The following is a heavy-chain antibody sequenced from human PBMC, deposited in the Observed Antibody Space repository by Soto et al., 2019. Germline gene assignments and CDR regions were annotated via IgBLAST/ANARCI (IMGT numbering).Heavy chain of an antibody. D-gene: IGHD1-26*01. CDR3: VRVRGSSRRDVFDI. CDR1: GGSISSYY. CDR2: IYYSGST. J-gene: IGHJ3*02. V-gene: IGHV4-59*01. Sequence: PSETLSLTCTVSGGSISSYYWSWIRQPPGKGLEWIGYIYYSGSTNYNPSLKSRVTISVDTSKNQFSLKLSSVTAADTAVYYCVRVRGSSRRDVFDIWGQGTMVIVSS.